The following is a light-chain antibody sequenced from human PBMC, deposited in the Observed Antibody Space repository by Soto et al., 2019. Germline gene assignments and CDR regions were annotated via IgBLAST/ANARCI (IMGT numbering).Light chain of an antibody. CDR1: QSVSSSY. V-gene: IGKV3D-7*01. CDR3: QQDYNLLSWT. Sequence: PGETVTLSCRASQSVSSSYLTWYQQKPGQAPRLLIYGASTRATGIPARFSGSGSGTDFTLTISSLQPEDFAVYYCQQDYNLLSWTFGQGTKVDIK. CDR2: GAS. J-gene: IGKJ1*01.